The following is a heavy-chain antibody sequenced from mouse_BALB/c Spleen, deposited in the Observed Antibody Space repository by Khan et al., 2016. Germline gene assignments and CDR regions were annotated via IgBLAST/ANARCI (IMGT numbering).Heavy chain of an antibody. J-gene: IGHJ3*01. CDR1: RSDFRRYW. Sequence: EVKLLESGGGLVQPGGSLKLSCAASRSDFRRYWMSWVRQAPGKGLEWIGEINPDSRTINYSPSLKDKFTISRDNAKSTLYLQMSKVRSEDTALYYCARAGYYGYLAYWGQGTLVSVSA. CDR2: INPDSRTI. D-gene: IGHD1-1*01. V-gene: IGHV4-1*02. CDR3: ARAGYYGYLAY.